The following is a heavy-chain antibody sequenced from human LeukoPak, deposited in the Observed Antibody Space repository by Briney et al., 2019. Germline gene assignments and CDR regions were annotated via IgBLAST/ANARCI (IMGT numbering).Heavy chain of an antibody. V-gene: IGHV4-34*01. J-gene: IGHJ4*02. D-gene: IGHD3-22*01. Sequence: PSETLSLTCAVSGGSFSGYYWNWIRQPPGKGLEWIGEINHSGSTNYNPSLKSRVTISVDTSKNQFSLKLSSVTAADTAVYYCARGRGDSSGYYRFDYWGQGTLVTVSA. CDR3: ARGRGDSSGYYRFDY. CDR2: INHSGST. CDR1: GGSFSGYY.